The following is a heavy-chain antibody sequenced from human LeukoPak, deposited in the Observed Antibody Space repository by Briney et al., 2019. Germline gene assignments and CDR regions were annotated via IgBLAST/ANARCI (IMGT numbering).Heavy chain of an antibody. V-gene: IGHV4-31*03. D-gene: IGHD3-16*01. CDR2: IYYSGST. Sequence: KTSETLSLTCTVSGGSISNGNYYWSWIRQHPGMGLEWIGYIYYSGSTYYNPSLQSRVTISADTSKNQFSLKLSSVTAADTAVYYCARGPPNDYDRSDYWGQGTLVTVSS. CDR3: ARGPPNDYDRSDY. J-gene: IGHJ4*02. CDR1: GGSISNGNYY.